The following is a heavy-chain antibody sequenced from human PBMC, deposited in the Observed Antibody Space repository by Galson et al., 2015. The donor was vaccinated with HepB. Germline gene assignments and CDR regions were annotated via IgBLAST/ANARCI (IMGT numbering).Heavy chain of an antibody. Sequence: QSGAEVKKPGESLKISCKGSGYSFTSYWIGWVRQMPGKGLEWMGIIYPGDSDTRYSPSFQGQVTISADKSISTAYLQWSSLKASDTAMYYCARLGAAATYYYYMDVWGKGATVTVSS. D-gene: IGHD6-13*01. CDR3: ARLGAAATYYYYMDV. CDR2: IYPGDSDT. V-gene: IGHV5-51*03. CDR1: GYSFTSYW. J-gene: IGHJ6*03.